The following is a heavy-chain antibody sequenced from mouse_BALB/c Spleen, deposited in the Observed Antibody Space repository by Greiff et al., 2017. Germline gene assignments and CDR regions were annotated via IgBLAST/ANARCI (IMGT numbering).Heavy chain of an antibody. CDR2: IRNKANGYTT. Sequence: VQLKESGGGLVQPGGSLRLSCATSGFTFTDYYMSWVRQPPGKALEWLGFIRNKANGYTTEYSASVKGRFTISRDNSQSILYLQMNTLRAEDSATYYCARAHYYYGSSPYFDYWGQGTTLTVSS. CDR3: ARAHYYYGSSPYFDY. V-gene: IGHV7-3*02. CDR1: GFTFTDYY. D-gene: IGHD1-1*01. J-gene: IGHJ2*01.